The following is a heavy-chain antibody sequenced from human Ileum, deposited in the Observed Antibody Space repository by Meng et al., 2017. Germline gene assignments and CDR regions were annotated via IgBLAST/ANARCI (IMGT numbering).Heavy chain of an antibody. Sequence: QVHLQQWGAGLLKPSETLSLPCDVYGGSFSGNYWSWIRQPPGKGLEWIGEINHSGSTNYNPSLKSRVTISVDTSKNQFSLKLSSVTAADTAVYYCARGGGRYGPDFDYWGQGTLVTVSS. J-gene: IGHJ4*02. CDR3: ARGGGRYGPDFDY. D-gene: IGHD3-16*01. V-gene: IGHV4-34*01. CDR1: GGSFSGNY. CDR2: INHSGST.